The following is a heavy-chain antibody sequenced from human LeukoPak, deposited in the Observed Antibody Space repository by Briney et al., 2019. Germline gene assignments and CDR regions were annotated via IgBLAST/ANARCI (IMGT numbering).Heavy chain of an antibody. CDR3: ARGSSPFDY. CDR2: LFYSGNT. CDR1: GGSISSYY. Sequence: PSEILSLTCTVSGGSISSYYWSWIRQPPGKGLEWIGSLFYSGNTNYNPSLKSRVTISLDTSKNQVSLKLSSVTAADTAVYYCARGSSPFDYWGQGTLVTVSS. V-gene: IGHV4-59*08. J-gene: IGHJ4*02.